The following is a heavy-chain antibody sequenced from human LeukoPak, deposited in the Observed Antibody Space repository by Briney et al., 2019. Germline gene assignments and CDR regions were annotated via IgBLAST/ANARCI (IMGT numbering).Heavy chain of an antibody. D-gene: IGHD1-26*01. V-gene: IGHV3-7*01. J-gene: IGHJ4*02. CDR2: MNQDGSEK. Sequence: GGSLRLSCVASGFTFSNYWMRWVRQAPGKGLEWVATMNQDGSEKYYVGSVTGRFTISRDNAKNSLYLQMSGLRAEDTAVYYCARWEARDTWVYDYWGQGTLVTVSS. CDR3: ARWEARDTWVYDY. CDR1: GFTFSNYW.